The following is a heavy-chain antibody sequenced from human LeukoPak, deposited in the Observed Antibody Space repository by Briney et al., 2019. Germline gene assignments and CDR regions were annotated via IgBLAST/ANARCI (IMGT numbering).Heavy chain of an antibody. CDR1: GFTFGDYA. CDR2: IRSKAYGGTT. V-gene: IGHV3-49*04. Sequence: GSLRLSCTSSGFTFGDYAMSWVRQAPGKGLEWVGFIRSKAYGGTTEYAASVKGRFTISRDDSKSIAYLQMNSLKTEDTAVYYCSRTTSGTFDCWGQGTLVTVSS. J-gene: IGHJ4*02. CDR3: SRTTSGTFDC. D-gene: IGHD2-2*01.